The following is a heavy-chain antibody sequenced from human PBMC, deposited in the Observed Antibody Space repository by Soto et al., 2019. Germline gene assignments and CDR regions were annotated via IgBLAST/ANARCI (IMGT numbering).Heavy chain of an antibody. CDR1: GFTFSSYS. Sequence: GGSLRLSCAASGFTFSSYSMNWVRQAPGKGLEWVSSTSSSSSYIYYADSVKGRFTISRDNAKNSLYLQMNSLRAEDTAVYYCARDSTFYTGRGYSGYDSDAFDIWGQGTMVTVSS. CDR2: TSSSSSYI. V-gene: IGHV3-21*01. CDR3: ARDSTFYTGRGYSGYDSDAFDI. D-gene: IGHD5-12*01. J-gene: IGHJ3*02.